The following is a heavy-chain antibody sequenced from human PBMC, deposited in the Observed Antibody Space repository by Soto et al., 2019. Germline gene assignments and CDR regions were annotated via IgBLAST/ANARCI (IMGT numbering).Heavy chain of an antibody. CDR3: ARLSSSSRVYYYYGMDV. V-gene: IGHV5-10-1*01. Sequence: GESLKICCKGSGYRFTSYWISWVRQMPGKGLEWMGRIDPSDSYTNYSPSFQGHVTISADKSISTAYLQWSSLKASDTAMYYCARLSSSSRVYYYYGMDVWGQGTTVTVSS. J-gene: IGHJ6*02. CDR2: IDPSDSYT. CDR1: GYRFTSYW. D-gene: IGHD6-6*01.